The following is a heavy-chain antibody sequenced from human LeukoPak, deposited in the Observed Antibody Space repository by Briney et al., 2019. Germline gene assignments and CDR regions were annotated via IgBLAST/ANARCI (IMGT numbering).Heavy chain of an antibody. D-gene: IGHD1-26*01. CDR1: GYTFTSYA. J-gene: IGHJ5*02. CDR2: INAGNGNT. Sequence: ASVKVSCKASGYTFTSYAMHWVRQAPGQRLEWMRWINAGNGNTKYSQKLQGRVTITRDTSASTAYMELSSLRSEDTAVYYCARVPFPSGSYSGGFDPWGQGTLVTVSS. V-gene: IGHV1-3*01. CDR3: ARVPFPSGSYSGGFDP.